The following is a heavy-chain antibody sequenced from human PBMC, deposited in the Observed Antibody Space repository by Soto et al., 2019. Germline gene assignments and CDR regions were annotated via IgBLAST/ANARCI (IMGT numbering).Heavy chain of an antibody. D-gene: IGHD3-10*01. J-gene: IGHJ6*03. CDR1: GYTFTSYD. CDR2: MNPNSGNT. V-gene: IGHV1-8*01. CDR3: ARVSMVRGVMAYYYYYYYMDV. Sequence: QVQLVQSGAEVKKPGASVKVSYKASGYTFTSYDINWVRQATGQGLEWMGWMNPNSGNTGYAQKFQGRVTMTRNTSISTAYMELSSLRSEDTAVYYCARVSMVRGVMAYYYYYYYMDVWGKGTTVTVSS.